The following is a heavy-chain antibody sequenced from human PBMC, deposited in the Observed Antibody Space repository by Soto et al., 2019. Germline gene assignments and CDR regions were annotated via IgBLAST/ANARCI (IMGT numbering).Heavy chain of an antibody. CDR2: ITWDGGST. D-gene: IGHD2-21*02. Sequence: QAGGSLRLSCAASGLTFDDYAMHWVRQGPGKGLEWVSVITWDGGSTYYTDSVKGRFTVSRDNSKNSLYLLMHSPRAEDTALYYCAKDIGAYCAGDCYLPDYWGQGTLVTVSS. CDR3: AKDIGAYCAGDCYLPDY. CDR1: GLTFDDYA. V-gene: IGHV3-43D*04. J-gene: IGHJ4*02.